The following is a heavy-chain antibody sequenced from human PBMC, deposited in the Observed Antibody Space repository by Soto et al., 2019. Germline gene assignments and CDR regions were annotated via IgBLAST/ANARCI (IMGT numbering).Heavy chain of an antibody. V-gene: IGHV3-43D*04. J-gene: IGHJ4*02. CDR1: GFTFDDYA. CDR2: ISWDGGRT. CDR3: ANDVCSGSTNSCYTRLDF. Sequence: PGGSLRLSCAASGFTFDDYAMHWVRQAPGKGLEWVSLISWDGGRTYYADSVRGRFIVSRDSSKNSLYLQMSSLRVEDTALYYCANDVCSGSTNSCYTRLDFWGQGALVTVSS. D-gene: IGHD2-2*02.